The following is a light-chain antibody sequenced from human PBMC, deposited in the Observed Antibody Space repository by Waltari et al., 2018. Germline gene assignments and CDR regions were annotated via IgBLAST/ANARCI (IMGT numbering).Light chain of an antibody. Sequence: EIVMTQSPATLSLSPGERATLSCRASQSVSSSLAWYQQKPGQAPRLLIYGASSMATGIPDRFSGSGSGTDFTLTISSLEPEDVGVYYCLQRSNWPWTFGQGTKVEIK. CDR3: LQRSNWPWT. CDR1: QSVSSS. CDR2: GAS. J-gene: IGKJ1*01. V-gene: IGKV3D-15*01.